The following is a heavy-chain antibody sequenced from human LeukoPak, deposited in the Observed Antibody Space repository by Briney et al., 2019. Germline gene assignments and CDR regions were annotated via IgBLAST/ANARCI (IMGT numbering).Heavy chain of an antibody. Sequence: PGGSLRLSCAASGFTFSSYGMHWVRQAPGKGLEWVAVISYDGSNKYYADSAKGRFTISRDNSKNTLYLRMNSLRAEDTAVYYCAKDSVVAGRYYYYYYGMDVWGQGTTVTVSS. V-gene: IGHV3-30*18. D-gene: IGHD6-19*01. J-gene: IGHJ6*02. CDR3: AKDSVVAGRYYYYYYGMDV. CDR1: GFTFSSYG. CDR2: ISYDGSNK.